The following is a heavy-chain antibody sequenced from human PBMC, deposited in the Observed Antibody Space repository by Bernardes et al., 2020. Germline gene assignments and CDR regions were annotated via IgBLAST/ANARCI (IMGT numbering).Heavy chain of an antibody. D-gene: IGHD6-13*01. V-gene: IGHV4-38-2*01. J-gene: IGHJ5*02. Sequence: LSLTCAVSGYSISSGYYWGWIRQPPGKGLEWIGSIYHSGSTYYNPSLKSRVTISVDTSKNQFSLKLSSVTAADTAVYYCARFDSSWYWFDPWGQGTLVTVSS. CDR1: GYSISSGYY. CDR2: IYHSGST. CDR3: ARFDSSWYWFDP.